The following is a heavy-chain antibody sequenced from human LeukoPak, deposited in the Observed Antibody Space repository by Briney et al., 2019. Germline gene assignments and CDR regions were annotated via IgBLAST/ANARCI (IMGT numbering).Heavy chain of an antibody. J-gene: IGHJ4*02. CDR2: LKIKTDGTTT. Sequence: GPSLRLSRSPLTSTFSNAWISWVRPAPGKGREWVGRLKIKTDGTTTDYAARVKGRFTISRDDSEYTLYLQMNSLKTEDTAVYYCDRIYKLGYFDYWGQGTLVSVSS. V-gene: IGHV3-15*01. CDR1: TSTFSNAW. CDR3: DRIYKLGYFDY. D-gene: IGHD5-24*01.